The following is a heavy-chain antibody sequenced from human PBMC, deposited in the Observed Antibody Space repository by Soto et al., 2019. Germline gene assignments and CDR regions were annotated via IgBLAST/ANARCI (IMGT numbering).Heavy chain of an antibody. CDR1: GGSVSSGSYY. Sequence: SETLFLTCTVSGGSVSSGSYYWSWIRQPPGKGLEWIGYIYYSGSTNYNPSLKSRVTISVDTSKNQFSLKLSSVTAADTAVYYCARGDNGGWDFDYWGQGTLVTV. CDR3: ARGDNGGWDFDY. V-gene: IGHV4-61*01. D-gene: IGHD2-8*01. J-gene: IGHJ4*02. CDR2: IYYSGST.